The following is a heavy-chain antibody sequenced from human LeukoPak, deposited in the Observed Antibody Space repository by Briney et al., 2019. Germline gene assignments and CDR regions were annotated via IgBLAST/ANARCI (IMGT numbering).Heavy chain of an antibody. J-gene: IGHJ6*03. CDR2: IYPGDSDT. Sequence: GESLKISCKGSGYSFTRYWIGWVRQMPGKGLEWMGIIYPGDSDTRYSPSFQGQVTISADKSISTAYLQWSSLKASDTAMYYCARIPPLYGPYRIVYYYYMDVWGKGTTVTVSS. D-gene: IGHD3-16*02. CDR3: ARIPPLYGPYRIVYYYYMDV. V-gene: IGHV5-51*01. CDR1: GYSFTRYW.